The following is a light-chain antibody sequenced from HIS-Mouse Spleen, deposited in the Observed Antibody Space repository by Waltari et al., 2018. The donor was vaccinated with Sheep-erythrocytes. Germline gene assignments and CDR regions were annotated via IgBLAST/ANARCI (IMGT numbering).Light chain of an antibody. CDR1: QSVSSSY. Sequence: EIVLTQSPGTLSLSPGERATLSYRASQSVSSSYLAWYQQKPGQAPRLIIYGASSRATGIPDRFSGSGSGTDFTLTISRLEPEDFAVYYCQQYGSSLRTFGQGTKVEIK. V-gene: IGKV3-20*01. CDR3: QQYGSSLRT. CDR2: GAS. J-gene: IGKJ1*01.